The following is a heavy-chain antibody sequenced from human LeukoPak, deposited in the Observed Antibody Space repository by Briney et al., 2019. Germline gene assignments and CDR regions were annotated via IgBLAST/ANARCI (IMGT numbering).Heavy chain of an antibody. CDR3: ARRLTQYDCFDP. CDR1: GDSVSSNSVT. D-gene: IGHD2-2*01. Sequence: SQTLSLTCAISGDSVSSNSVTWNWIRQSPSRGLEWLGRIYYRSTWYNDYAVSVRCLITVNPDTSKNQFSLHLNSVTPEDTAVYYCARRLTQYDCFDPWGQGILVTVSS. CDR2: IYYRSTWYN. J-gene: IGHJ5*02. V-gene: IGHV6-1*01.